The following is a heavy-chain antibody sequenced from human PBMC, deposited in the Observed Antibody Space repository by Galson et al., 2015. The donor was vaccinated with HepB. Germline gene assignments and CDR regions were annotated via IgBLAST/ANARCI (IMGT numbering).Heavy chain of an antibody. J-gene: IGHJ5*02. CDR3: AKGRAGGAAAGTRNWFDP. CDR2: ISWNSGSI. V-gene: IGHV3-9*01. D-gene: IGHD6-13*01. CDR1: GFTFDDYA. Sequence: SLRLSCAASGFTFDDYAMHWVRQAPGKGLEWVSGISWNSGSIGYADSVKGRFTISRDNAKNSLYLQMNSLRAEDTALYYCAKGRAGGAAAGTRNWFDPWGQGTLVTVSS.